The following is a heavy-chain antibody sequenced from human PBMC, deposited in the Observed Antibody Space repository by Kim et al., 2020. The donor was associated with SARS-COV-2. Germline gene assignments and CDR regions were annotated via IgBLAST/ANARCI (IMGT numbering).Heavy chain of an antibody. Sequence: SVKVSCKASGGTFSSYAISWVRQAPGQGLEWMGRIIPILGIANYAQKFQGRVTITADKSTSTAYMELSSLRSEDTAVYYCARVLGYCSSTSCYPSYYDFWGGRFDPWGQGTLVTVSS. CDR3: ARVLGYCSSTSCYPSYYDFWGGRFDP. D-gene: IGHD2-2*01. J-gene: IGHJ5*02. CDR2: IIPILGIA. V-gene: IGHV1-69*04. CDR1: GGTFSSYA.